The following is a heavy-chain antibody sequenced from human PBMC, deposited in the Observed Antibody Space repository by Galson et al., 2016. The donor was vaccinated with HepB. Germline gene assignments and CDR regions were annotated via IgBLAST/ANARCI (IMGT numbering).Heavy chain of an antibody. V-gene: IGHV2-5*01. CDR1: GFSLRTSGAA. CDR3: AHSLGHCLGGVCPFDY. Sequence: PALVKPTQTLTLTCTFSGFSLRTSGAAVGWIRQPPGKALEWLALIYWNGDERCSPSLKSRLTITKDTSKNQVVLTMTNMDPMDTATYYCAHSLGHCLGGVCPFDYWGQGALVTVSS. J-gene: IGHJ4*02. D-gene: IGHD2-8*02. CDR2: IYWNGDE.